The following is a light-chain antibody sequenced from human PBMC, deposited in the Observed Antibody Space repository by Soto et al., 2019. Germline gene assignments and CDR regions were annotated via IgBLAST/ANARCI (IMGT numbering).Light chain of an antibody. V-gene: IGLV2-23*01. J-gene: IGLJ1*01. CDR3: CSYAGSSTPFV. CDR1: SSDVGSYNL. Sequence: QSVLTQPASVSGSPGQSITIYCTGTSSDVGSYNLVSWYQQHPGKAPKLMIYEGSKRPSGVSNRFSGSKSGNTASLTISGLQAEDEADYYCCSYAGSSTPFVFGTGTKLTVL. CDR2: EGS.